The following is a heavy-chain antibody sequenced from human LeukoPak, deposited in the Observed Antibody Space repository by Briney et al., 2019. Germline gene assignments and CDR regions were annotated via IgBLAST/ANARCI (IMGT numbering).Heavy chain of an antibody. CDR3: AKFGGFGEPRDY. Sequence: GRSLRLSCAASGFTFSSYWMSWVRQAPGKGLEWVANIKQDGSEKYYVDSVKGRFTISRDNAKNSLYLQMNSLRAEDTAVYYCAKFGGFGEPRDYWGQGTLVTVSS. J-gene: IGHJ4*02. D-gene: IGHD3-10*01. CDR2: IKQDGSEK. CDR1: GFTFSSYW. V-gene: IGHV3-7*01.